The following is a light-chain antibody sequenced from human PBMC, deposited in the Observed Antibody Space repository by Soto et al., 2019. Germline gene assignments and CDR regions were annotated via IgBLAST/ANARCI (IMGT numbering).Light chain of an antibody. CDR1: ISDVGGYNY. V-gene: IGLV2-11*01. J-gene: IGLJ1*01. CDR3: CSYAGSSLYV. CDR2: DVS. Sequence: QSFRNPPRSVSGSPGQSVTISCTGTISDVGGYNYVSWYQQHPGKAPKLMIYDVSKRPSGVPDRFSGSKSGNTASLTISGLQAEDEADYYCCSYAGSSLYVFGTGTKVTVL.